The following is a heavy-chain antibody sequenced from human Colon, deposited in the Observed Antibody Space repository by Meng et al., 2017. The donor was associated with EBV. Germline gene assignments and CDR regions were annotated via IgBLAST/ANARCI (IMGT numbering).Heavy chain of an antibody. V-gene: IGHV7-4-1*02. CDR3: ARGGNFDP. Sequence: QVQLVQSGSEMKKPGALVKVSCKASGYTFSTYTRNWVRQAHGRGLEWMGLISTNTGTPTYTQGFTGRFVFSLDTSVSTAYLQISSLKAEDTAVYYCARGGNFDPWGQGTLVTVSS. J-gene: IGHJ5*02. CDR2: ISTNTGTP. D-gene: IGHD2/OR15-2a*01. CDR1: GYTFSTYT.